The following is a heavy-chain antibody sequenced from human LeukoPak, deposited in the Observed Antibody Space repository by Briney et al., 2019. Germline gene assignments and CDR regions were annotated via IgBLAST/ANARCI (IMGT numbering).Heavy chain of an antibody. CDR3: ARDPRGRYFDWLLNGMDV. CDR2: IYYSGST. Sequence: SETLSLTCTVSGGSICSYYWSWIRQPPGKGLEWIGYIYYSGSTNYNPSLKSRVTISVDTSKNQFSLKLSSVTAADTAVYYCARDPRGRYFDWLLNGMDVWGQGTTVTVSS. V-gene: IGHV4-59*01. CDR1: GGSICSYY. D-gene: IGHD3-9*01. J-gene: IGHJ6*02.